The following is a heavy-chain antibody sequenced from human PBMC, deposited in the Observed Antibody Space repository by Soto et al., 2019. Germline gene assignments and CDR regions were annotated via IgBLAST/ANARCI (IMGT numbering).Heavy chain of an antibody. Sequence: EVQLVESGGGLVKPGGSLRLSCAASGFTFSTYCMNWVRQAPGRGLEWVSYISESSSHIYYGDSVRGRFIISRDNAKNSVYLQMNSLRAEDTAVYYCARDGSKWLKYGYFDLWGCGTLVTVSS. CDR2: ISESSSHI. V-gene: IGHV3-21*01. CDR3: ARDGSKWLKYGYFDL. J-gene: IGHJ2*01. CDR1: GFTFSTYC. D-gene: IGHD5-12*01.